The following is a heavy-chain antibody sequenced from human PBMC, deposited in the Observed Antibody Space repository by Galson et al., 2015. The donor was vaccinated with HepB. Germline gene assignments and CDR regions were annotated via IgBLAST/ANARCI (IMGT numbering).Heavy chain of an antibody. CDR3: ARGGVGSYFGD. CDR1: GFTFSNYA. J-gene: IGHJ4*02. V-gene: IGHV3-23*01. Sequence: SLRLSCAASGFTFSNYAMSWVRQAPGKGLEWVSVSSGSGGRTYYADSVRGRVTISRDNSKNTLYLQMNSLRAEGTAVYFCARGGVGSYFGDWGQGTLVTVSS. CDR2: SSGSGGRT. D-gene: IGHD3-10*01.